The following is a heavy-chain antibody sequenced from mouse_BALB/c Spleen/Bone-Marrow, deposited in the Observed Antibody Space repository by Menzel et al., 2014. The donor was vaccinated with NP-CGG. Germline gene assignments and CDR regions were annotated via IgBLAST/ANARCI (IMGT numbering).Heavy chain of an antibody. CDR1: GSTFSSYA. J-gene: IGHJ2*01. Sequence: EVQRVESGGGLVKPGGSLKLSCAASGSTFSSYAMSWVRQTPEKRLEWVATISSGGNYTYYPDSVKGRFTISRDNAKNTLYLQMSSLRSEDTAMYYCARYYGSSYDYWGQGTTLTVSS. CDR2: ISSGGNYT. D-gene: IGHD1-1*01. CDR3: ARYYGSSYDY. V-gene: IGHV5-9-3*01.